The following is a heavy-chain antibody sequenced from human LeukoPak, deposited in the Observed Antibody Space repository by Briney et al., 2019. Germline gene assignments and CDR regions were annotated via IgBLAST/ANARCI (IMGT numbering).Heavy chain of an antibody. J-gene: IGHJ4*02. Sequence: SETLSLTCAVYGGSFSGYYWSWIRQPPGKGLEWIGEINHSGSTNYNPSLKSRVTISVDTSKNQFSLKLSYVTAADTAVYYCARGPRRDGYNFWQGPKYYFDYWGQGTLVTVSS. CDR1: GGSFSGYY. V-gene: IGHV4-34*01. D-gene: IGHD5-24*01. CDR2: INHSGST. CDR3: ARGPRRDGYNFWQGPKYYFDY.